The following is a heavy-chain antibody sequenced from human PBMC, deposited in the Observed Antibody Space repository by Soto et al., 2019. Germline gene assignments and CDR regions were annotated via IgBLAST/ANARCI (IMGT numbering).Heavy chain of an antibody. D-gene: IGHD6-19*01. CDR1: GGSISSYY. CDR2: IYYSGST. Sequence: SETLSLTCTVSGGSISSYYWSWIRQPPGKGLEWIGYIYYSGSTNYNPSLKSRVTISVDTSKNQFSLKLSSVTAADTAVYYCARVVISSGCLDYWGQGTLVTVSS. V-gene: IGHV4-59*01. CDR3: ARVVISSGCLDY. J-gene: IGHJ4*02.